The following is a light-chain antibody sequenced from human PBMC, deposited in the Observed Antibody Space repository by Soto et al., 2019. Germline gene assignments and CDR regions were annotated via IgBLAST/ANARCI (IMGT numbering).Light chain of an antibody. CDR3: QQLNSYPQT. CDR2: TTS. CDR1: QGIGSY. J-gene: IGKJ4*01. Sequence: DIQLTQSPSFLSASVGDRVTITCRASQGIGSYLAWYQQKPGKAPKLLIYTTSTLQSGVPSRFSGSGSGTEFTLTISSLQPEDFATYFCQQLNSYPQTFGGGTKVEIK. V-gene: IGKV1-9*01.